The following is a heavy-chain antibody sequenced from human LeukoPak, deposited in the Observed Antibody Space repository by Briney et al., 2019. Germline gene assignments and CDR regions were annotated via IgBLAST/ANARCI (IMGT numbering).Heavy chain of an antibody. D-gene: IGHD4-23*01. J-gene: IGHJ5*02. V-gene: IGHV3-9*01. Sequence: GGSLRLSCAASGFTFDDYAMHWVRQAPGKGLEWFSGISWNSGSIGYADSVKGRFTISRVNAKNSLYLQMNSLRAEDTALYYCAKDPGGNPRSNWFDTWGQGTLVTVSS. CDR3: AKDPGGNPRSNWFDT. CDR2: ISWNSGSI. CDR1: GFTFDDYA.